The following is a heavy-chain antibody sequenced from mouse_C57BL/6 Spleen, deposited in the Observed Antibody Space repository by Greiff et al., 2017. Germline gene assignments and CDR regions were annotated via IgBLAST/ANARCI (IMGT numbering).Heavy chain of an antibody. Sequence: VQLQQSGAELVRPGASVTLSCKASGYTFTDYEMHWVKQTPVHGLEWIGAIDPETGGTAYNQKFKGKAILTADKSSSTAYMELRSLTSEDSAVYYCTRGSGYYEGFFAYWGQGTLVTVSA. J-gene: IGHJ3*01. V-gene: IGHV1-15*01. D-gene: IGHD2-3*01. CDR3: TRGSGYYEGFFAY. CDR2: IDPETGGT. CDR1: GYTFTDYE.